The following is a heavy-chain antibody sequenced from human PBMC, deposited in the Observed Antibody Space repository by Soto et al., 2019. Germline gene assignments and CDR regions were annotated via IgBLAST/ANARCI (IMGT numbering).Heavy chain of an antibody. V-gene: IGHV1-18*01. Sequence: ASVKVSCKASGYSFTSYGFSWVRQAPGQGLEWGAWSGANNGDTNSAERFQGRGTLTTDTYTSTAYMELRSLRSDDTAVYYCARDFRSSCSGPRCIYSDYWG. CDR1: GYSFTSYG. CDR2: SGANNGDT. J-gene: IGHJ4*01. CDR3: ARDFRSSCSGPRCIYSDY. D-gene: IGHD2-2*01.